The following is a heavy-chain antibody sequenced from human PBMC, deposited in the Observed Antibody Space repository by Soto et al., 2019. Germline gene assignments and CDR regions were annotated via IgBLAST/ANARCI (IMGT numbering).Heavy chain of an antibody. CDR1: GGSISSYY. J-gene: IGHJ5*02. D-gene: IGHD2-2*01. CDR3: ARDRYCSSTSCPPGRWFDP. CDR2: IYYSGST. V-gene: IGHV4-59*01. Sequence: PTETLSVTCTVSGGSISSYYWSWIRQPPGKGLEWIGYIYYSGSTNYNPSLKSRVTISVDTSKNQFSLKLSSVTAADTAVYYCARDRYCSSTSCPPGRWFDPWGQGTLVTVSS.